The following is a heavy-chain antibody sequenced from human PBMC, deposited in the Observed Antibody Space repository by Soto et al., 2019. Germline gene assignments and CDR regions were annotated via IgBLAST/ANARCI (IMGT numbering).Heavy chain of an antibody. CDR1: GYTFTSYD. CDR2: MNPNSGNT. CDR3: ARGQRGYSYGDYYYGMDV. V-gene: IGHV1-8*01. J-gene: IGHJ6*02. Sequence: ASVKVSCKASGYTFTSYDINWVRQATGQGLEWKGWMNPNSGNTGYAQKFQGRVTMTRNTSISTAYMELSSLRSEDTALYYFARGQRGYSYGDYYYGMDVWGQGTTVTVSS. D-gene: IGHD5-18*01.